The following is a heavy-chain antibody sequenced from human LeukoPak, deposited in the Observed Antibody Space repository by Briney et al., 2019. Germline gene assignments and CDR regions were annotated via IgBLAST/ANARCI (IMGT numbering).Heavy chain of an antibody. CDR3: AGDVEGGTFDI. J-gene: IGHJ3*02. CDR1: GFTFSTYG. V-gene: IGHV3-30*03. Sequence: GGSLRLSCAASGFTFSTYGMHWVRQAPGKGLEWVAVMSYDGSNKYYADSVKGRFTISRDNAKNSLFLEMSSLRADDTAVYFCAGDVEGGTFDIWGQGTTVTVSS. D-gene: IGHD3-16*01. CDR2: MSYDGSNK.